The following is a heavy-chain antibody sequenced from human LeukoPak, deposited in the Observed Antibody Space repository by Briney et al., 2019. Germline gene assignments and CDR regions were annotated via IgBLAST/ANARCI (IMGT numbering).Heavy chain of an antibody. J-gene: IGHJ6*02. D-gene: IGHD2-21*02. CDR3: ARHRPICGGDCYAGANYYYYYDMDV. CDR1: GGSISTYY. CDR2: IYYTGST. Sequence: SETLSLTCTVSGGSISTYYWSWIRQPPEKGLEWIGYIYYTGSTNYNPSLKSRVTISVDTSKNQFSLKLTSVTAADTAVYYCARHRPICGGDCYAGANYYYYYDMDVWGQGTTVTVSS. V-gene: IGHV4-59*08.